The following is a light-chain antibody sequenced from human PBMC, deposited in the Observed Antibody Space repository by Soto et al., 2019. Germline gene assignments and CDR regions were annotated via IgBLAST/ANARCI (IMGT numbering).Light chain of an antibody. CDR3: QQYNRF. J-gene: IGKJ2*01. CDR2: EVS. V-gene: IGKV1-5*03. CDR1: QSINKW. Sequence: DIQMTQSPSTLFVSVGDTVTITCRASQSINKWLAWYQQKRGKAPKLLIYEVSTLESGVPSRFSGSGSGTEFTLTLSSLQPDDIATYYCQQYNRFFGQGTKLEIK.